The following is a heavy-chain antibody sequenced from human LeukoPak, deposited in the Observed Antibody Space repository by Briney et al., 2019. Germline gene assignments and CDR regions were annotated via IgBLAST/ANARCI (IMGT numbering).Heavy chain of an antibody. CDR1: GGSISSGSYY. J-gene: IGHJ6*03. D-gene: IGHD3-10*01. CDR2: IYTSGST. CDR3: ARDPMVRGVSYYYYMDV. Sequence: PSQTLSLTCTVSGGSISSGSYYWSWIRQPAGKGLEWIGRIYTSGSTNYNPSLKSRVTISVDTSKNQFSLKLSSVTAADTAVYYCARDPMVRGVSYYYYMDVWGKGTTVTVSS. V-gene: IGHV4-61*02.